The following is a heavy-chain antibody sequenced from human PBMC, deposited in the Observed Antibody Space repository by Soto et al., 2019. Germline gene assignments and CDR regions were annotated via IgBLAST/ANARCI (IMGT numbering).Heavy chain of an antibody. D-gene: IGHD3-22*01. V-gene: IGHV3-21*04. CDR1: GFIFTSYS. CDR2: ISSRSDSI. J-gene: IGHJ4*02. Sequence: EVQLVESGGGLVQRGGSLRLPCAASGFIFTSYSMVWVRQAPGKGLEWVSSISSRSDSIYYADSVKGRFTISRDNAQNSLFLQMNSLTSEDTAVYYCVRATYFSDSSGYTRCFDYWGQGTLVTVSS. CDR3: VRATYFSDSSGYTRCFDY.